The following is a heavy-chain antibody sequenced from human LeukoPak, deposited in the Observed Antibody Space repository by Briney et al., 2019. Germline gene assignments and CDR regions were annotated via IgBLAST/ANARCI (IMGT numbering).Heavy chain of an antibody. D-gene: IGHD3-10*01. CDR3: AREIFEGLWFGELTTYGMDV. CDR2: INPSGGST. Sequence: GASVKVSCKASGYTFTSYYMHWVRQAPGQGLEWMGIINPSGGSTSYAQKFQGRVTMTRDTSTSTVYMELSSLRSEDTAVYYCAREIFEGLWFGELTTYGMDVWGQGTTVTDSS. J-gene: IGHJ6*02. CDR1: GYTFTSYY. V-gene: IGHV1-46*01.